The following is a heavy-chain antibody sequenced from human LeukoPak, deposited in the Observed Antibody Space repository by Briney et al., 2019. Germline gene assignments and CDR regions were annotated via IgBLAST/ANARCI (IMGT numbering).Heavy chain of an antibody. J-gene: IGHJ4*02. V-gene: IGHV4-39*07. CDR2: IYHSGST. CDR1: GGSISSSSYY. D-gene: IGHD6-19*01. Sequence: SETLSLTCTVSGGSISSSSYYWGWIRQPPGKGLEWIGSIYHSGSTYYNPSLKSRVTISVDTSKNQFSLKLSSVTAADTAVYYCARVGRRYSSGWYQSYWGQGTLVTVSS. CDR3: ARVGRRYSSGWYQSY.